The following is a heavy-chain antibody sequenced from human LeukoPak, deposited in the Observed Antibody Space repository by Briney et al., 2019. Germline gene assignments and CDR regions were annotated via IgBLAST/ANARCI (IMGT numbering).Heavy chain of an antibody. CDR1: GGSISSGDYN. V-gene: IGHV4-30-4*01. CDR2: IYYSGST. CDR3: ARTPPLSRGVIVDS. Sequence: SETLSLTCTVSGGSISSGDYNWSWIRQPPGKGLEWIGNIYYSGSTNYNPSLKSRVTISVDTSANQFSLKLQSVTAADTAVYYCARTPPLSRGVIVDSWGQGALVTVSS. J-gene: IGHJ4*02. D-gene: IGHD3-10*01.